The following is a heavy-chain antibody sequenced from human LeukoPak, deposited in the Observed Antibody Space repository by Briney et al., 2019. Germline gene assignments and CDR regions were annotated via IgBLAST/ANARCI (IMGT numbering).Heavy chain of an antibody. CDR2: INPSGGST. CDR1: GYTFTSYY. CDR3: ARDPRPSYDSSDYYYPGDY. V-gene: IGHV1-46*01. D-gene: IGHD3-22*01. Sequence: GASVKVSCKASGYTFTSYYMHWLRQAPGQGLEWMAIINPSGGSTRYAQKFQGRVTMTRDTSTSTVYMELSSLRSEDTAVYYCARDPRPSYDSSDYYYPGDYWGQGTLVTVSS. J-gene: IGHJ4*02.